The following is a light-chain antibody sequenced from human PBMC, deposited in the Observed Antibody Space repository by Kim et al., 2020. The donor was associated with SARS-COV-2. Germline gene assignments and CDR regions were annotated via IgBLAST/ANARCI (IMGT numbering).Light chain of an antibody. V-gene: IGKV3-20*01. J-gene: IGKJ2*01. CDR1: QSVSSSN. CDR2: GAS. CDR3: QQYGRSPYT. Sequence: LSPGERATPSCRASQSVSSSNLAWYQQKPGQAPRRLIYGASSRATGIPDRFSGSGSGTDFTLTITRLEPEDFAVYYCQQYGRSPYTFGQGTKLEI.